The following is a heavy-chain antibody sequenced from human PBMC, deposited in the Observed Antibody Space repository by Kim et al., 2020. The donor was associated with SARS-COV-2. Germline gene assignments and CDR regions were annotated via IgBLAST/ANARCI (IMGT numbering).Heavy chain of an antibody. D-gene: IGHD6-6*01. J-gene: IGHJ2*01. V-gene: IGHV4-39*01. CDR3: ARRLSIAARYWYFDL. Sequence: PTLHSQVTIPGDTSKNQFSLKLSSVTAADTAVYYCARRLSIAARYWYFDLWGRGTLVTVSS.